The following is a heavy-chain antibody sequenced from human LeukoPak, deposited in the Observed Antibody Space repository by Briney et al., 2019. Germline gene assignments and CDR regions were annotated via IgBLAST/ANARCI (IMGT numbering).Heavy chain of an antibody. J-gene: IGHJ4*02. CDR2: ISGSGGST. Sequence: GGSLRLSCAASGFTFSSYAMSWVRQAPGKGLEWVSLISGSGGSTYYADSVKGRFTISRDNSKNTLYLQMNSLRAEDTAVYYCAKLGIYGSGSYYYWGQGTLVTVSS. CDR3: AKLGIYGSGSYYY. CDR1: GFTFSSYA. V-gene: IGHV3-23*01. D-gene: IGHD3-10*01.